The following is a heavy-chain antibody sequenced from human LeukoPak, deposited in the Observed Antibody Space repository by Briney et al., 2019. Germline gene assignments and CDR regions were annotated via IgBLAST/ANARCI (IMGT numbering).Heavy chain of an antibody. V-gene: IGHV3-23*01. CDR1: GFTVSANY. D-gene: IGHD3-10*01. Sequence: GGSLRLSCAASGFTVSANYLTWVRQAPGKGLEWVSTIGGRGGSTDYADSVKGRFTISRDNSKNTLYLQMNNLRAEDTAVYYCAKDRDIILMGHGMDVWGQGTTVTVSS. CDR3: AKDRDIILMGHGMDV. J-gene: IGHJ6*02. CDR2: IGGRGGST.